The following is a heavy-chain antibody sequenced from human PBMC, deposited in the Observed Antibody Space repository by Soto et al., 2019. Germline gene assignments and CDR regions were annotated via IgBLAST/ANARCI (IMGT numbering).Heavy chain of an antibody. J-gene: IGHJ3*02. D-gene: IGHD2-15*01. CDR2: MSENGVSI. CDR1: GFTFSSHV. CDR3: XXXYCRGVSCKGNDGFDI. Sequence: QVQLEESGGGVVEPGGALRLSCEVFGFTFSSHVIHWVRRAPGKGLEWVAVMSENGVSIYYSDSVKGRFTISRDNSXXXXXXXXXXXXXXXXXXXXXXXXYCRGVSCKGNDGFDIWGQGTMVTVSA. V-gene: IGHV3-30*19.